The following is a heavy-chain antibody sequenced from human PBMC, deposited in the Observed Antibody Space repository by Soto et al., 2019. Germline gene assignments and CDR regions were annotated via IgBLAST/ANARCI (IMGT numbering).Heavy chain of an antibody. D-gene: IGHD6-19*01. V-gene: IGHV1-8*01. J-gene: IGHJ4*02. CDR2: MNPNSGNT. Sequence: QVQLVQSGAEVKKPGASVKVSCKASGYTFTSYDINWVRQATGQGLEWMGWMNPNSGNTGYAQKFQGRVTMTRNTSTCTSYRERSSLRAEDTGVCCCARERAVAGCDYRGQGTLVTVSS. CDR1: GYTFTSYD. CDR3: ARERAVAGCDY.